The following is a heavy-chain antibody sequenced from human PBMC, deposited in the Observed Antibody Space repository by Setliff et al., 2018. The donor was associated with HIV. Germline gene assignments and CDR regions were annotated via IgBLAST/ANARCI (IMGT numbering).Heavy chain of an antibody. J-gene: IGHJ4*02. V-gene: IGHV4-4*07. CDR2: VSSRGDT. CDR1: DSGTYY. D-gene: IGHD4-17*01. Sequence: PSETLSLTCTVSDSGTYYWSWIRQPAGKGQEWIGRVSSRGDTNYNPSLKSRVTMSVDTSKNQFSLKLTSVTASDTAVYYCARAAAGNTGPFDLWGQGSPVTVSS. CDR3: ARAAAGNTGPFDL.